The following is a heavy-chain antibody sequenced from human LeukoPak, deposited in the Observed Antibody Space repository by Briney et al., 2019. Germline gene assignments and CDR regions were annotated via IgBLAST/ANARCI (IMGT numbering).Heavy chain of an antibody. CDR2: LYSGGSI. CDR3: ARGLATYSSGFIDY. J-gene: IGHJ4*02. Sequence: PGGSLRLSCAASGFTVSSNDMSWVRQAPGKGLEWVSVLYSGGSIYYTDSVKGRFTISRDNSRNTLYLQMNSLRAEDTAVYYCARGLATYSSGFIDYWGQGTLVTVSS. V-gene: IGHV3-66*01. CDR1: GFTVSSND. D-gene: IGHD3-22*01.